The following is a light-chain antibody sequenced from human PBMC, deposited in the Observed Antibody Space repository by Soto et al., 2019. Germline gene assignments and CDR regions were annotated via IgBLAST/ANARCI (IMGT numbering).Light chain of an antibody. Sequence: SYVLTQPPSVTVVPGKTARITCGGNNIGTKSVHWYQQKPGQAPVVVIYYDSDRPSGIPERFSGSNSGNTATLTISGVEAGDEADYHCQVWDSTTDHRVFGGGTKLTVL. CDR3: QVWDSTTDHRV. V-gene: IGLV3-21*04. J-gene: IGLJ3*02. CDR2: YDS. CDR1: NIGTKS.